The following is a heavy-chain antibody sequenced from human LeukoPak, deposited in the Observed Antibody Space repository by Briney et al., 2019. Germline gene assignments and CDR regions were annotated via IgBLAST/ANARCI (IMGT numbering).Heavy chain of an antibody. D-gene: IGHD5-12*01. CDR3: ARDFMGESGYAGY. CDR1: GFTFSSYT. Sequence: GGSRRLSWAASGFTFSSYTMNWDRQAPGKGLEWISSISPTGNSVYYSDSLKGRSTISRDAATNSLYLQMSSLRADDTAMYYCARDFMGESGYAGYWGQGTLVTVSS. V-gene: IGHV3-21*01. CDR2: ISPTGNSV. J-gene: IGHJ4*02.